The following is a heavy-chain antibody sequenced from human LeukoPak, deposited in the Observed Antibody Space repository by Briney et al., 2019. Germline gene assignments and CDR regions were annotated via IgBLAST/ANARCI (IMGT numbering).Heavy chain of an antibody. J-gene: IGHJ4*02. CDR3: ARDEVGATTEFDY. D-gene: IGHD1-26*01. V-gene: IGHV3-30*03. CDR2: ISYDGSNK. Sequence: GSLRLSCAASGFTFSSYGMHWVRQAPGKGVEWVAVISYDGSNKYYADSVKGRFTISRDNAKNSLYLQMNSLRAEDTAVYYCARDEVGATTEFDYWGQGTLVTVSS. CDR1: GFTFSSYG.